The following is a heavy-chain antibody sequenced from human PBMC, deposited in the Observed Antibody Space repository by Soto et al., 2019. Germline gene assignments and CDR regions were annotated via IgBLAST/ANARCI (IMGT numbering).Heavy chain of an antibody. V-gene: IGHV3-7*01. D-gene: IGHD6-13*01. Sequence: PGGSLRLSCVAPGFTSSSYWMSWVRQAPGKGLEWVANIKEDGSEKYYVDSVKGRFTISRDDAKNSLYLQMNSLRAEDTAVYYCARDVTRRKAAALYCYGMDVWGQGTTVTVSS. J-gene: IGHJ6*02. CDR3: ARDVTRRKAAALYCYGMDV. CDR2: IKEDGSEK. CDR1: GFTSSSYW.